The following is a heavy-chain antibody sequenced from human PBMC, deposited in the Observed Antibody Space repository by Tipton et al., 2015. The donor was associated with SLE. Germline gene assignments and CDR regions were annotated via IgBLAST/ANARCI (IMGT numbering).Heavy chain of an antibody. D-gene: IGHD1-26*01. V-gene: IGHV3-7*01. CDR2: IKEDGSEK. CDR1: GFTFSSSW. CDR3: ARVFSGSYYEAFDI. Sequence: SLRLSCAASGFTFSSSWLSWVRQAPGKGLEWLANIKEDGSEKYYVDSVKGRFTISRDNAKNSLYLQMNSLRAEDTAVYYCARVFSGSYYEAFDILGQGTIVSVSS. J-gene: IGHJ3*02.